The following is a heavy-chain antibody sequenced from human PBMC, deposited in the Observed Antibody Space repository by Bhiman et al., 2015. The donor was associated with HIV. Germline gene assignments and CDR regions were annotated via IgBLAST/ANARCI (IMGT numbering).Heavy chain of an antibody. D-gene: IGHD3-16*01. J-gene: IGHJ4*02. V-gene: IGHV3-30*18. CDR3: AKRTGGLIHQYYFDY. Sequence: QVQLVESGGGVVQPGRSLRLSCAASGFPFSNYGMHWVRQAPGKGLEWVAVISFDGTHKYYADSVKGRFTISRDNSKNTLYLQMNSLRAEDTAVYYCAKRTGGLIHQYYFDYWGQGTLVTVSS. CDR1: GFPFSNYG. CDR2: ISFDGTHK.